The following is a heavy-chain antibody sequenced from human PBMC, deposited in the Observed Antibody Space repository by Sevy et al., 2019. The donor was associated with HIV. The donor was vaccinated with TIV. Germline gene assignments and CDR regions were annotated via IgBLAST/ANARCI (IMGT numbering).Heavy chain of an antibody. CDR3: ARGDELNSYYYGMDV. CDR1: GDSVSSSSAA. Sequence: KQSQTLSLTCAISGDSVSSSSAAWNWFMQSPSRGLEWLGRTYYRSKWYSDYEVSVKGRVTINPDTSKNQFSLHLESVTPEDTAVYFCARGDELNSYYYGMDVWGQGTTVTVSS. CDR2: TYYRSKWYS. D-gene: IGHD1-7*01. J-gene: IGHJ6*02. V-gene: IGHV6-1*01.